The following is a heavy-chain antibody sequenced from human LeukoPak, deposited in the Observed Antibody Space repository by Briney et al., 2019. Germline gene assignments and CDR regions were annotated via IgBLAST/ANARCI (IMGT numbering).Heavy chain of an antibody. CDR1: GFTFSSYA. CDR3: AREVEAFDL. V-gene: IGHV3-30*04. Sequence: PGGSLRLSCAASGFTFSSYAMHWVRQAPGKGLEWVAIVSYDGGEKYYADSVKGRFSISRENSKITLYLQMNSLRPEDTAVYYRAREVEAFDLWGQGTMVTVSS. J-gene: IGHJ3*01. CDR2: VSYDGGEK.